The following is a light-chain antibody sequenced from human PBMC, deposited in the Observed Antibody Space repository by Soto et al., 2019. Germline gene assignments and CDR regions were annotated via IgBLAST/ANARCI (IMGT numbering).Light chain of an antibody. Sequence: QSVLTQPASVSGSPGQSITISCTGTSNDVGNGYDSVSWYQHHPGKAPKLIIYEVVNRPSGIPERFSGSKSGNTATLTISGVEVGDEADYHCQVWDSSSDHPVLFGGGTKLTVL. J-gene: IGLJ2*01. CDR2: EVV. V-gene: IGLV2-14*01. CDR3: QVWDSSSDHPVL. CDR1: SNDVGNGYDS.